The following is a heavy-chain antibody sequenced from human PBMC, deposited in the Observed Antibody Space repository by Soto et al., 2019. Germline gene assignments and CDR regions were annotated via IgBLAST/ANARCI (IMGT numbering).Heavy chain of an antibody. CDR3: ARQEINYYDSSGYPTDILDY. J-gene: IGHJ4*02. V-gene: IGHV4-39*01. Sequence: SETLSLTCTVSGGSISSSSYYWGWIRQPPGKGLEWIGSIYYSGSTYYNPSLKSRVTISVDTSKNQFSLKLSSVTAADTAVYYCARQEINYYDSSGYPTDILDYWGQGTLVTVSS. CDR2: IYYSGST. D-gene: IGHD3-22*01. CDR1: GGSISSSSYY.